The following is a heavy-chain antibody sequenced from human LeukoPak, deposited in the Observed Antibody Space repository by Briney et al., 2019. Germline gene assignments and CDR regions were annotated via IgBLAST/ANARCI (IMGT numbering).Heavy chain of an antibody. CDR3: ARATNSRGAFDI. Sequence: GGSLRLSCAASGFTFSSYWMHWVRQAPGKGLVWVSRINSDGSSTSYADSVKGRFTISRDNAKNTLYLQMNSLRAEDTAVYYCARATNSRGAFDIWGQGTMVTVSS. V-gene: IGHV3-74*01. J-gene: IGHJ3*02. CDR1: GFTFSSYW. CDR2: INSDGSST. D-gene: IGHD4-23*01.